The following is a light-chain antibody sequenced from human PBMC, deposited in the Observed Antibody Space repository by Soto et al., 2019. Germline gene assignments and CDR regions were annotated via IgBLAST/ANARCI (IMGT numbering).Light chain of an antibody. V-gene: IGKV3-20*01. CDR1: QTVRNNY. J-gene: IGKJ4*02. CDR3: QQFSSYPLT. CDR2: DAS. Sequence: EFVLTQSPGPLSLCPGERVTLSCRASQTVRNNYLAWYQQKPGQAPRLLIYDASSRATGIPDRFSGGGSGTDFTLTISRLEPEDFAVYYCQQFSSYPLTFGGGTKVDI.